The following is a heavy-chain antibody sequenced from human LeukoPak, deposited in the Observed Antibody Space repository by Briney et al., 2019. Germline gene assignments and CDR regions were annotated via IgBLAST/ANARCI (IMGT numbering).Heavy chain of an antibody. CDR3: ARDPGYVLTGYYTDYYYYFYMDV. D-gene: IGHD3-9*01. V-gene: IGHV4-59*01. CDR2: IYYSGST. J-gene: IGHJ6*03. CDR1: GGSISSYY. Sequence: SETLSLTCTVSGGSISSYYWSWIRQPPGKGLEWIGYIYYSGSTNYNPSLKSRVTISVDTSKNQFSLKLSSVTAADTAVYYCARDPGYVLTGYYTDYYYYFYMDVWGKGTTVTVSS.